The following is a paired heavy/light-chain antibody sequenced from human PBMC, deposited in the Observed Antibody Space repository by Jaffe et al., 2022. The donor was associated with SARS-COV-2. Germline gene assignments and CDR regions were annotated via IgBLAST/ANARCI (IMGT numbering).Light chain of an antibody. CDR2: EVT. CDR3: SSYGGSDTLVL. Sequence: QSALTQPPSASGSPGQSVTISCTGTSSDFGAYNYVSWYQHHPGRAPKLIIYEVTKRPSGVPDRFSGSKSDNTASLTVSGLQAEDEAEYFCSSYGGSDTLVLFGGGTTLTVL. J-gene: IGLJ2*01. V-gene: IGLV2-8*01. CDR1: SSDFGAYNY.
Heavy chain of an antibody. Sequence: LESGGNLVQPGESLRISCAASGFPFDIYIMNWIRQAPGRGLEWVSSISGSSGSTYFADSVRGRFTVSRDNSKNTLYLEMNDLRVEDTAVYFCARDRGEGYYSDSRGDPARYWYFDLWGRGTQVTVSS. CDR2: ISGSSGST. D-gene: IGHD3-22*01. CDR1: GFPFDIYI. J-gene: IGHJ2*01. CDR3: ARDRGEGYYSDSRGDPARYWYFDL. V-gene: IGHV3-23*01.